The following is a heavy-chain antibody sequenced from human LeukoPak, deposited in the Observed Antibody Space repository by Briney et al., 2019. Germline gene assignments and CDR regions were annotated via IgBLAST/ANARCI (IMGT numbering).Heavy chain of an antibody. CDR3: ARDRLAAAGTGG. CDR1: GYTLTDYY. V-gene: IGHV1-2*02. D-gene: IGHD6-13*01. CDR2: INPNSGGT. Sequence: ASVKVSCKASGYTLTDYYMHWVRQAPGQGLEWMGWINPNSGGTNYAQKFQGRVTMTGDTSISTAYMELSRLKSDDTAVYYCARDRLAAAGTGGWGQGTLVTVSS. J-gene: IGHJ4*02.